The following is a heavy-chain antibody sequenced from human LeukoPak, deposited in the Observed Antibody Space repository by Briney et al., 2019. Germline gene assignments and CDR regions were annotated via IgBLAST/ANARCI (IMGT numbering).Heavy chain of an antibody. CDR1: GFTLSTYA. CDR2: MSPDGTNK. CDR3: ARDRFYSSGTYQDS. Sequence: GRSLRLSCVASGFTLSTYAIHWVRQPPGKGLVWVAVMSPDGTNKYYADSVKGRFTISRDSSKNTLFLQMNGLRVDDTAAYYCARDRFYSSGTYQDSWGQGTLVTVSS. J-gene: IGHJ4*02. V-gene: IGHV3-30*04. D-gene: IGHD3-10*01.